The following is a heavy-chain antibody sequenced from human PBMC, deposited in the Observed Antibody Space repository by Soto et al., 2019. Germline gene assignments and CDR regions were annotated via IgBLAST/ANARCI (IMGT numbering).Heavy chain of an antibody. V-gene: IGHV1-18*01. CDR3: ANFMVRGVITNYYYYGMDV. CDR2: ISAYNGNT. Sequence: ASVKVSCKASGYTFTSYGISWVRQAPGQGLEWMGWISAYNGNTNYAQKLQGRVTMTTDTSTSTAYMELRSLRSDDTAVYYCANFMVRGVITNYYYYGMDVWGQGTTVTVSS. D-gene: IGHD3-10*01. J-gene: IGHJ6*02. CDR1: GYTFTSYG.